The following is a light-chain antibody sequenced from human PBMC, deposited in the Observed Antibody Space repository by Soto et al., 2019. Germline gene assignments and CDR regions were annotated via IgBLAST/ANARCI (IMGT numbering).Light chain of an antibody. J-gene: IGLJ1*01. V-gene: IGLV2-14*01. Sequence: QSALTQPASVSGSPGQSITISCTGTSSDVGGYNYVSWYQQHPGKAPKLMIYAVSNRPSGVSNRFSGYKSGNTASLTISGLQAEDEADYYCSSYTSSSTLLYVFGTGTKLTVL. CDR3: SSYTSSSTLLYV. CDR2: AVS. CDR1: SSDVGGYNY.